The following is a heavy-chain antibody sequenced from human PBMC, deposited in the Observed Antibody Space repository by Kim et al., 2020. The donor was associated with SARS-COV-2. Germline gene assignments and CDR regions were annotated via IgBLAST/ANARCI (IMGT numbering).Heavy chain of an antibody. CDR3: ARDGFGSGSYYNSSGRSIQSGSGYNRCFWY. V-gene: IGHV3-21*04. Sequence: GGSLRLSCAASGFTFSSYSMNWVRQAPGKGLEWVSSISSSSSYIYYADSVKGRFTISRDNAKNSLYLQMNSLRAEDTAVYYCARDGFGSGSYYNSSGRSIQSGSGYNRCFWYWGQGTLVTVSS. CDR1: GFTFSSYS. J-gene: IGHJ4*02. D-gene: IGHD3-10*01. CDR2: ISSSSSYI.